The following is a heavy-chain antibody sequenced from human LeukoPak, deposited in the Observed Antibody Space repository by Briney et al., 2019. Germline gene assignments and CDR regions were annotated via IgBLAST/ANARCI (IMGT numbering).Heavy chain of an antibody. CDR3: ARELDYYYMDV. Sequence: SETLSLTCTVSGGSISSGSYYWSWIRQPPGKGLEWIGYIYYSGSTNYNPSLKSRVTISVDTSKNQFSLKLSSVTAADTAVYYCARELDYYYMDVWGKGTTVTVSS. J-gene: IGHJ6*03. V-gene: IGHV4-61*01. CDR1: GGSISSGSYY. CDR2: IYYSGST.